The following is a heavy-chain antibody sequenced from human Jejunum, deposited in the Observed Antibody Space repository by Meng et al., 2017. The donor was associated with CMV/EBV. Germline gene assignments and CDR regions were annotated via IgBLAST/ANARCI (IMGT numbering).Heavy chain of an antibody. CDR3: ARRLPYYGMDV. CDR1: GFTFSSYE. CDR2: ISTSGSPI. J-gene: IGHJ6*02. V-gene: IGHV3-48*03. Sequence: CAVSGFTFSSYEIIWVRQAPGKGLELISYISTSGSPIHYADSVMGRFTISRDNAKSSLYLQMNSLRAEDTAIYYCARRLPYYGMDVWGQGTTVTVSS.